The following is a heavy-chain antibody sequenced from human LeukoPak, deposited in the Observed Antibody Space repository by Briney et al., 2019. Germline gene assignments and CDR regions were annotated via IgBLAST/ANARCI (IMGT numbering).Heavy chain of an antibody. CDR3: ARDLAAAGNVACDY. V-gene: IGHV3-49*03. D-gene: IGHD6-13*01. CDR1: GFTFGDFA. J-gene: IGHJ4*02. Sequence: PGGSLRLSCAASGFTFGDFALSWFRQAPGKGLEWPGFIRGKFSGGTTEYAASVQGRFTISRDDSKSSAYLQMNSLKTEDTGVYYCARDLAAAGNVACDYWGQGTLVSVSS. CDR2: IRGKFSGGTT.